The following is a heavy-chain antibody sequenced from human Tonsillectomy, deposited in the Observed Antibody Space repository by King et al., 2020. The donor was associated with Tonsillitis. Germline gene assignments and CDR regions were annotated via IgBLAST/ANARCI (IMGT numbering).Heavy chain of an antibody. CDR2: ISSSSSYI. J-gene: IGHJ6*02. V-gene: IGHV3-21*01. Sequence: VQLVESGGGLVKPGGSLRLSCAASGFTFSSYSMNWVRQAPGKGLEWVSSISSSSSYIYYADSVKGRFTISRDNAKNSLYLQMNSLRAEDTAVYYCAGEFIVGGYYDFWSGYADYYYGMDVWGQGTTVTVSS. CDR3: AGEFIVGGYYDFWSGYADYYYGMDV. CDR1: GFTFSSYS. D-gene: IGHD3-3*01.